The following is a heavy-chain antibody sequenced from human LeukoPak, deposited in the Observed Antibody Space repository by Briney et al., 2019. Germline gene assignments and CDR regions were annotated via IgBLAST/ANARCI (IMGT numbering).Heavy chain of an antibody. J-gene: IGHJ5*02. V-gene: IGHV3-74*01. CDR1: GFTFSSYW. Sequence: GGSLRLSCAASGFTFSSYWMHWVRQAPGKGLVWVSRINTDGSSTNYADSVEGRFTISRDNAKNTLFLQMNSLRAEDTAVYYCARDRSPYWFDPWGQGTLVTVSS. CDR2: INTDGSST. CDR3: ARDRSPYWFDP.